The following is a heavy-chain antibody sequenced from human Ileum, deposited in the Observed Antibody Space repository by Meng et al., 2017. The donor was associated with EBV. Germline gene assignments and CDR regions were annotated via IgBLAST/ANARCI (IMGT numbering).Heavy chain of an antibody. J-gene: IGHJ4*02. D-gene: IGHD6-13*01. CDR2: TYYRSKWYN. CDR1: GDSVSNNRAG. Sequence: EHLQQSCPALVKPSKTLTLTCALSGDSVSNNRAGWNWIRQSPSRGLEWLGRTYYRSKWYNDYAVSVKSRIIINPDTSKNQFSLQLNSVTPEVTAVYYCARALGQLVHFDYWGQGTLVTVSS. V-gene: IGHV6-1*01. CDR3: ARALGQLVHFDY.